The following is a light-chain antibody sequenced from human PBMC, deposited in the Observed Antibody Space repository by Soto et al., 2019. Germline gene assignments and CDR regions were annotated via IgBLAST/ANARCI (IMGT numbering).Light chain of an antibody. CDR3: QQSYITPYT. CDR2: VAS. Sequence: DIQMTQSPSSLSASVGDRVTITCRASQSISSFLNWYQQKPGKAPNLLIYVASTLQSWVPSRFSGSGSGTDFTLTISSLQPEDFATYYCQQSYITPYTFGQGTKLEIK. V-gene: IGKV1-39*01. CDR1: QSISSF. J-gene: IGKJ2*01.